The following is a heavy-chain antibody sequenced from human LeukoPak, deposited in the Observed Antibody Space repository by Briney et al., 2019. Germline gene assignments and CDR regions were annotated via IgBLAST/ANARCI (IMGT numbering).Heavy chain of an antibody. CDR3: ARDRGIVVVPAAMDY. D-gene: IGHD2-2*01. CDR1: GGTFSSYA. V-gene: IGHV1-69*06. Sequence: ASVKVSCKASGGTFSSYAISWVRQAPGQGLEWMGGIIPIFGTANYAQKFQGRVTITADKSTSTAYMELSSLRSEDTAVYYCARDRGIVVVPAAMDYWGQGTLVTVSS. J-gene: IGHJ4*02. CDR2: IIPIFGTA.